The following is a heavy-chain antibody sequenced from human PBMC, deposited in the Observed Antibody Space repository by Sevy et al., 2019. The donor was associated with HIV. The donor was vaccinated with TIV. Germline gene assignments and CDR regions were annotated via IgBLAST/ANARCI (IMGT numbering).Heavy chain of an antibody. D-gene: IGHD6-13*01. J-gene: IGHJ4*02. CDR1: GFSISDHY. Sequence: GGSLRLSCAASGFSISDHYMEWVRQAPGKGLEWVGRTRNKADSYTTEYAASVKGRFTISRDDSKNSLYLQMNSLKAEDTAVYYCATHAGIAAAGRVFDYWGQGTLVTVSP. CDR2: TRNKADSYTT. CDR3: ATHAGIAAAGRVFDY. V-gene: IGHV3-72*01.